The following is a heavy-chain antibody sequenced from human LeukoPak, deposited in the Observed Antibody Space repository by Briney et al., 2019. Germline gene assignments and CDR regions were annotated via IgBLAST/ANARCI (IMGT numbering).Heavy chain of an antibody. V-gene: IGHV4-38-2*01. CDR3: ARVRGYCSSTICYRYYFDY. CDR1: GDSISSGYY. J-gene: IGHJ4*02. D-gene: IGHD2-2*01. CDR2: IYRSGST. Sequence: SETLSLTCAVSGDSISSGYYWGWIRQPPGKGLEWIGTIYRSGSTYYNPSLKSRVTISVDTSKNQFSLKLTSVTAADTAVYYCARVRGYCSSTICYRYYFDYWGQGTLVTVSS.